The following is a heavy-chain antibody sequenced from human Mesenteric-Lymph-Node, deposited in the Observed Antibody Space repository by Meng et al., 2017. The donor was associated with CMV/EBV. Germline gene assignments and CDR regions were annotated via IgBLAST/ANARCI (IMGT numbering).Heavy chain of an antibody. V-gene: IGHV3-23*01. Sequence: GGSLRLSCAASGFTFDDYGMSWVRQAPGKGLEWVSAIDADGGGTYYADSVKGRFTISRDNSKNTLYLEMNSLRGEDTAVYYCAKEAELYFYDDSDQRGVFDSWGQGTLVTVSS. CDR1: GFTFDDYG. CDR3: AKEAELYFYDDSDQRGVFDS. D-gene: IGHD3-22*01. CDR2: IDADGGGT. J-gene: IGHJ4*02.